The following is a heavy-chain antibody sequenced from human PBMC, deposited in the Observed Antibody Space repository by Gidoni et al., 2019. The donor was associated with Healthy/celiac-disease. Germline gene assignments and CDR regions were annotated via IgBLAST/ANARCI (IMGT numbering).Heavy chain of an antibody. J-gene: IGHJ6*02. V-gene: IGHV3-30-3*01. D-gene: IGHD3-22*01. Sequence: QVQLVESGGGVVQPGRSLRLSCAASGFPFSSYSRHWVRQAPGKGLEWVSVISYDGSNKYYADSVKGRFTISRDKSKNTLYLQMNSLRAEDTAVYYCAREYYYDSSGYPIYYYGMDVWGQGTTVTVSS. CDR3: AREYYYDSSGYPIYYYGMDV. CDR1: GFPFSSYS. CDR2: ISYDGSNK.